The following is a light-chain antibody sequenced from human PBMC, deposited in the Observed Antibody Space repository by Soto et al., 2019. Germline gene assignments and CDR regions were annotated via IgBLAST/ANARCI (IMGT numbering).Light chain of an antibody. CDR1: SSDVGGYDY. CDR2: EVT. Sequence: SALTQPPSASGSPGQSVTISCTGTSSDVGGYDYVSWYQQHPGKAPELMIYEVTIRPSGVSDRFSGSKSGNTASLTVSGLQAEDEADYYCSSYTGGNPSYVFGTGTKVTVL. V-gene: IGLV2-8*01. J-gene: IGLJ1*01. CDR3: SSYTGGNPSYV.